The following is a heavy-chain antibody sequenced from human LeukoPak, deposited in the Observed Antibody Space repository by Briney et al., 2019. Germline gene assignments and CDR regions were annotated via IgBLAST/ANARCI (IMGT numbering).Heavy chain of an antibody. CDR3: ATLIRGSFYYYHGMDV. J-gene: IGHJ6*02. CDR1: GYTLTELS. V-gene: IGHV1-24*01. Sequence: GASVKVSCKVSGYTLTELSMHWVRQAPGKGLEWMGGFDPEDGETIYAQKFQGRVTMTEDTSTDTAYMELSSLRSEDTAVYYCATLIRGSFYYYHGMDVWGQGTTVTVSS. D-gene: IGHD2-8*01. CDR2: FDPEDGET.